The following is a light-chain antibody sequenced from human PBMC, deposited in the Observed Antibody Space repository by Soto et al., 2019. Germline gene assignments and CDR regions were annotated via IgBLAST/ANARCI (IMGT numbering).Light chain of an antibody. J-gene: IGKJ5*01. V-gene: IGKV1-39*01. CDR3: QQSYSTPIT. CDR1: QDISNS. CDR2: AAS. Sequence: DIQITQSPSSLSSCLLDRVTISCQASQDISNSLNWYQQKPGKAPKLLIYAASSLQSGVPSRFSGSGSGTDSTLTISSLQPEDFATYYCQQSYSTPITFGQGTRLEIK.